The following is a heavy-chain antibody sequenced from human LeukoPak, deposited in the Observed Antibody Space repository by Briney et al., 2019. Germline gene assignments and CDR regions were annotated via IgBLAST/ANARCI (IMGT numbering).Heavy chain of an antibody. V-gene: IGHV3-9*01. D-gene: IGHD1-26*01. Sequence: GGSLGLSCAASGFTFDDYAMHWVRQAPGKGLEWVSGISWNSGSIGYADSVKGRFTISRDNAKNSLYLQMNSLRAEDTALYYCAKDIVGATTGPFDYWGQGTLVTVSS. CDR3: AKDIVGATTGPFDY. CDR2: ISWNSGSI. CDR1: GFTFDDYA. J-gene: IGHJ4*02.